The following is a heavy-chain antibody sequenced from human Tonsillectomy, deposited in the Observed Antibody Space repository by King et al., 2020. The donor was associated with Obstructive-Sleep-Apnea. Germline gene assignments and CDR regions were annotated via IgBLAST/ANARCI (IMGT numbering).Heavy chain of an antibody. CDR1: GGSISSGDYY. Sequence: VQLQESGPGLVKPSQTLSLTCTVSGGSISSGDYYWSWIRQHPGKGLEWIGYIYYSGSTYYNPSLKSRISISMGTSKNQFSLILSSVTAADTAVYYCARDRSISMVREWGQGTLVTVSS. D-gene: IGHD3-10*01. J-gene: IGHJ4*02. V-gene: IGHV4-31*03. CDR2: IYYSGST. CDR3: ARDRSISMVRE.